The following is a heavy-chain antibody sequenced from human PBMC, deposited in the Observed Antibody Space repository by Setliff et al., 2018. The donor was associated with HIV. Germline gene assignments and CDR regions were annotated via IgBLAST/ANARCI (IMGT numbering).Heavy chain of an antibody. CDR2: IDPDRGGT. CDR3: AWGTQRPIDS. CDR1: GYTFPDYY. Sequence: GASVKVSCKVSGYTFPDYYFQWVRQAPGKGLEWVGLIDPDRGGTVYAEKFQGRVTITADRSKDIAYMKLSSLRYEDTAMYYCAWGTQRPIDSWGQGTLVTVSS. V-gene: IGHV1-69-2*01. J-gene: IGHJ4*02. D-gene: IGHD3-16*01.